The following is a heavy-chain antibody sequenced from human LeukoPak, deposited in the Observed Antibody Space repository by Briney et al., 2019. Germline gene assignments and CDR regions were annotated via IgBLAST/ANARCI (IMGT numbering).Heavy chain of an antibody. J-gene: IGHJ3*02. CDR2: IWYDGSNK. CDR3: VKGVRMGVTSAFDI. V-gene: IGHV3-33*06. D-gene: IGHD1-26*01. Sequence: PGGSLRLSCAASGFTFSTYGIHWVRQAPGKGLEWVAVIWYDGSNKYYSDSVKGRFTISRDNSKNTLYLQMNSLRAEDTAVYYCVKGVRMGVTSAFDIWGQGTMVTVSS. CDR1: GFTFSTYG.